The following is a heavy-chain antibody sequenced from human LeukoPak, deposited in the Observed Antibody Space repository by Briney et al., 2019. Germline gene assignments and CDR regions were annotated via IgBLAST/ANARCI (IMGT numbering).Heavy chain of an antibody. V-gene: IGHV3-48*01. CDR2: ISSSSSTI. CDR1: GFTFSSYS. Sequence: GGSLRLSCAASGFTFSSYSMNWVRQAPGKGLEWVSYISSSSSTIYYADSVKGRFTISRDNAKNSLYLQMNSLRAEDTAVYYCARDCSSTPKVGHNWFDPWGQGTLVIVSS. D-gene: IGHD2-2*01. CDR3: ARDCSSTPKVGHNWFDP. J-gene: IGHJ5*02.